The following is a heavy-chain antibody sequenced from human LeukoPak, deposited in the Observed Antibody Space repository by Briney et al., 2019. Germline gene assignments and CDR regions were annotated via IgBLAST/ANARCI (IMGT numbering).Heavy chain of an antibody. V-gene: IGHV3-9*01. D-gene: IGHD6-19*01. J-gene: IGHJ4*02. Sequence: GGSLRLSCAASGFTFDDYAMHWVRQAPGKGLEWVSGISWNSGSIGYADPVKGRFTISRDNAKNSLYLQMNSLRAEDTALYYCAKSYTAVADSYFDYWGQGTLVTVSS. CDR1: GFTFDDYA. CDR2: ISWNSGSI. CDR3: AKSYTAVADSYFDY.